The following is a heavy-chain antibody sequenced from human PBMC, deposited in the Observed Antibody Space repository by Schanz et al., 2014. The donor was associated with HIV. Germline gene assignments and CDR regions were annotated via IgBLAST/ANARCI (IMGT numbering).Heavy chain of an antibody. CDR3: TREGNYYGGSVPGH. D-gene: IGHD2-21*01. CDR1: AFPFSNHA. V-gene: IGHV3-23*01. CDR2: ISISGETT. J-gene: IGHJ4*02. Sequence: EVQLLESGGGLVQPGGSLRLSCAASAFPFSNHAMSWVRQAPGKGLEWVSGISISGETTFYADSVKGRFTISRDNSKNTVYLQMNTLRAEDTATYYCTREGNYYGGSVPGHWGQGALVSVSS.